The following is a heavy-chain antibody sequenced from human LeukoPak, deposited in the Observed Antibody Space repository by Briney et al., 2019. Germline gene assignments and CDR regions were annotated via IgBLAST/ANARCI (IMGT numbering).Heavy chain of an antibody. CDR2: IYSGGST. CDR3: AKDSERAVAGPYYFDY. V-gene: IGHV3-53*01. CDR1: GFTVSSNY. D-gene: IGHD6-19*01. Sequence: GGSLRLSCAASGFTVSSNYMSWVRQAPGKGLEWVSVIYSGGSTYYADSVKGRFTISRDNSKNTLYLQMNSLRAEDTAVYYCAKDSERAVAGPYYFDYWGQGTLVTVSS. J-gene: IGHJ4*02.